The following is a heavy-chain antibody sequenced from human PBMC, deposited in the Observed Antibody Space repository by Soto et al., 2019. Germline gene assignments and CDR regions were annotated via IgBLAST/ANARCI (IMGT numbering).Heavy chain of an antibody. CDR3: ARDESFDTMIGRVIPGYGMDV. V-gene: IGHV3-48*02. Sequence: GGSLRLSCAASGFTFSSYSMNWVRQAPGKGLEWVSYISSSSSTIYYADSVKGRFTISRDNAKNSLYLQMNSLRDEDTAVYYCARDESFDTMIGRVIPGYGMDVWGQGTTVTVSS. D-gene: IGHD3-22*01. J-gene: IGHJ6*02. CDR2: ISSSSSTI. CDR1: GFTFSSYS.